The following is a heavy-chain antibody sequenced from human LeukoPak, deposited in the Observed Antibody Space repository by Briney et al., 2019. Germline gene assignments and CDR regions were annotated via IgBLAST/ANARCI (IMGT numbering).Heavy chain of an antibody. CDR2: IYQDGRGK. J-gene: IGHJ4*02. CDR3: ASERPSSSWYDY. V-gene: IGHV3-7*01. Sequence: GGSLRLSCAASGFTFSTYLMTWVRQAPGKGLEWVANIYQDGRGKYYVDSVKGRFTISRDNAKNSLYLQMNSLRAEDTAVYYCASERPSSSWYDYWGQGTLVTVSS. CDR1: GFTFSTYL. D-gene: IGHD6-13*01.